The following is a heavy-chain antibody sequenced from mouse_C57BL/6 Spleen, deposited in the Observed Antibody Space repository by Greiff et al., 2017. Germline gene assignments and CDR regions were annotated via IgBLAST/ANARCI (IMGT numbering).Heavy chain of an antibody. CDR3: TKAIYYGSSYYYAMDY. Sequence: EVQLQQSGAELVRPGASVKLSCTASGFNIKDYYMHWVKQRPEQGLEWIGRIGPEDGDTEYAPKFQGKATMTADTSSNTAYLQLSSLTSEDTAVYYCTKAIYYGSSYYYAMDYWGQGTSVTVSS. CDR1: GFNIKDYY. V-gene: IGHV14-1*01. CDR2: IGPEDGDT. D-gene: IGHD1-1*01. J-gene: IGHJ4*01.